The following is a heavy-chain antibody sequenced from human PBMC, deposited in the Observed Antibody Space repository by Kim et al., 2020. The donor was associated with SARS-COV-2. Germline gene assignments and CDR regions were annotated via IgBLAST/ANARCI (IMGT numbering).Heavy chain of an antibody. CDR2: INHSGST. CDR3: ARSQSMLRCSWYFVY. J-gene: IGHJ4*02. CDR1: GGSFTGYY. D-gene: IGHD6-13*01. V-gene: IGHV4-34*01. Sequence: SETLSLTCAVYGGSFTGYYWSWIRQPPGKGLEWIGEINHSGSTNYNPSLKSRVTISVDTSKNQFSLKLSSVTAADTAVYYCARSQSMLRCSWYFVYWGQGNLDSASS.